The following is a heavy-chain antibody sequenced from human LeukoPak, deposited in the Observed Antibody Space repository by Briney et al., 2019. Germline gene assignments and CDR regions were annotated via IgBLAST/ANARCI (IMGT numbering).Heavy chain of an antibody. CDR3: AKAHPNYYYDSSGYYYSSY. CDR1: GFTFSNYW. J-gene: IGHJ4*02. V-gene: IGHV3-23*01. Sequence: GGSLRLSCAASGFTFSNYWMHWVRQAPGKGLEWVSAISGSGGSTYYADSVKGRFTISRDNSKNTLYLQMNSLRAEDTAVYYCAKAHPNYYYDSSGYYYSSYWGQGTLVTVSS. D-gene: IGHD3-22*01. CDR2: ISGSGGST.